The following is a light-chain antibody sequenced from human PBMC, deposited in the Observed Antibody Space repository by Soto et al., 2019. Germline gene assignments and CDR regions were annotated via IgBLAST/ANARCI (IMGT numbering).Light chain of an antibody. Sequence: EIVLTQSPATLSLSPGEGATLSCRASQNVSRFLAWYQRRPGQAPRLLIYDASNRASGIPARFTGSGSGTDFTLIISSLEPEDSAVYYCQQRSNWPPLTFGGGTKVEIK. CDR1: QNVSRF. V-gene: IGKV3-11*01. CDR2: DAS. J-gene: IGKJ4*01. CDR3: QQRSNWPPLT.